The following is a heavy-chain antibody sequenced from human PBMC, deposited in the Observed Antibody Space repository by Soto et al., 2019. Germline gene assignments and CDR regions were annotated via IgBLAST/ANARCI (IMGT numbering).Heavy chain of an antibody. CDR2: ISYDGSNK. Sequence: QVQLVESGGGVVQPGRSLRLSCAASGFTFSSYAMHWVRQAPGKGLEWVAVISYDGSNKYYADSVKGRFTISRDNSKNTVYLQMNSLRAEDTAVYYCAVLADSSGYSPYWGQGTLVTVSS. CDR1: GFTFSSYA. V-gene: IGHV3-30-3*01. D-gene: IGHD3-22*01. J-gene: IGHJ4*02. CDR3: AVLADSSGYSPY.